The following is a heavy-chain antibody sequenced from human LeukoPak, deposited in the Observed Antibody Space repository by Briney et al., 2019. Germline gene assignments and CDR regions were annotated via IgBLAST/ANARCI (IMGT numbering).Heavy chain of an antibody. Sequence: GRSLRLSCAASGFTFSSYAMYWVRQAPGKGLEWVAVISYDGSNKYYADSVKGRFTISRDNSKNTLYLQMNSLRAEDTAVYYCARAMPIVGATYLDYWGQGTLVTVSS. CDR3: ARAMPIVGATYLDY. CDR2: ISYDGSNK. J-gene: IGHJ4*02. V-gene: IGHV3-30-3*01. CDR1: GFTFSSYA. D-gene: IGHD1-26*01.